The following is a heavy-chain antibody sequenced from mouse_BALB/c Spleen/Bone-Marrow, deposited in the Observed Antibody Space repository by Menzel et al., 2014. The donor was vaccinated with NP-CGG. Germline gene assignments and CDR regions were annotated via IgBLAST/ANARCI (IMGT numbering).Heavy chain of an antibody. J-gene: IGHJ3*01. D-gene: IGHD2-1*01. V-gene: IGHV5-17*02. CDR1: GFTFSSFG. CDR3: ARGGNYAWFAY. Sequence: VEREGSGGDLVQPGVSRKLSCAASGFTFSSFGMHWVRQAPEKGLEWVAYISSGSSTIYYADTVKGRFTISRDNPKNTLCLQMTSIRSEDTAMYYCARGGNYAWFAYLG. CDR2: ISSGSSTI.